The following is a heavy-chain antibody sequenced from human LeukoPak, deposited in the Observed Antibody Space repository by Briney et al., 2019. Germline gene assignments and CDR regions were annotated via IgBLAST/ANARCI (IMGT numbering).Heavy chain of an antibody. CDR3: ARYYYDILTGYYFDY. Sequence: SGPALVKPTQTLTLTCSFSGFSLSTSGMCVSWIRQPPGKALEWLARIDWADDKYYSTSLKTRLTISKDTSKNQVVLTMTNMDPVDTATYYCARYYYDILTGYYFDYWGQGTLVTVSS. CDR2: IDWADDK. J-gene: IGHJ4*02. D-gene: IGHD3-9*01. V-gene: IGHV2-70*11. CDR1: GFSLSTSGMC.